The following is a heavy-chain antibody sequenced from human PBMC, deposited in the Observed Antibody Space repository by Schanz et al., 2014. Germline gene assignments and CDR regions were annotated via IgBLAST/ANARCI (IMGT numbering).Heavy chain of an antibody. Sequence: QVQLVQSGAEVKKPGVSVKVSCKASGYTFTTYYIHWVRQAPGQGLEWMGKINPSGGSTSYAQKLQGRVTMTRDTSTSTGYMELSSLRSEDTAVYYCARDGEAAAGCDYWGQGTLVTVSS. CDR1: GYTFTTYY. J-gene: IGHJ4*02. V-gene: IGHV1-46*03. D-gene: IGHD6-13*01. CDR2: INPSGGST. CDR3: ARDGEAAAGCDY.